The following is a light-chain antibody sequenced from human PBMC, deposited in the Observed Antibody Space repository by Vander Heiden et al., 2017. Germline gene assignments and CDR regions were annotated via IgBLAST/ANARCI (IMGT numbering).Light chain of an antibody. J-gene: IGKJ2*01. Sequence: EIVLTQSPGTLSLSPGERATLSCRASQSVRSNYLAWYQQKPGQTPRLLIYGASSRAAGIPDRFSGSGSGTDFTLTISRLEPEDFAVYYCQQYHTSPPVFPFGQGTKLEMK. V-gene: IGKV3-20*01. CDR2: GAS. CDR1: QSVRSNY. CDR3: QQYHTSPPVFP.